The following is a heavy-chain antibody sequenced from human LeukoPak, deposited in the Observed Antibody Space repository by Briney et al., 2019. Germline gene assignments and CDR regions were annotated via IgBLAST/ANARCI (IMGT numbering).Heavy chain of an antibody. CDR3: ARVSSPLQYNWFDP. V-gene: IGHV1-2*06. J-gene: IGHJ5*02. Sequence: GASVKVSCKASGYTFTGYYLHWVRQAPGQGLEWMGRIHPNSGDTHYAQKFQGRVTMTRDTSISTAYMEFSRLRPDDTAVYYCARVSSPLQYNWFDPWGQGTLVTVPS. CDR2: IHPNSGDT. CDR1: GYTFTGYY. D-gene: IGHD1-14*01.